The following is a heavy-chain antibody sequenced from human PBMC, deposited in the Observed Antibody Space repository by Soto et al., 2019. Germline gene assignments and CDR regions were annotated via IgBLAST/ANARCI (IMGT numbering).Heavy chain of an antibody. V-gene: IGHV4-34*01. J-gene: IGHJ4*02. CDR2: INHSGST. D-gene: IGHD3-10*01. CDR1: GGSFSGYY. Sequence: QVQLQQWGAGLLKPSETLSLTCAVYGGSFSGYYWSWIRQPPGKGLEWIGEINHSGSTNYNPSLKSRVTISVDTSKHQFSLKLSSVTAADTAVYYCARGGEGFVWSGAIDYWGQGTLVTVSS. CDR3: ARGGEGFVWSGAIDY.